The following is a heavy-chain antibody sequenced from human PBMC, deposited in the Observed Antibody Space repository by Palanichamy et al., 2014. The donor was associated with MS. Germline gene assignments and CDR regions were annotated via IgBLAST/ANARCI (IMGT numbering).Heavy chain of an antibody. CDR3: ARGGDGYNYFDY. D-gene: IGHD5-24*01. J-gene: IGHJ4*02. CDR2: IYYSGST. CDR1: GGSISSGDYY. V-gene: IGHV4-30-4*01. Sequence: QVQLQESGPGLVKPSQTLSLTCTVSGGSISSGDYYWSWIRQSPGKGLEWIGYIYYSGSTYYNPSLKSRVTISVDTSKNQFSLRLTSVTAADTAVYYCARGGDGYNYFDYWGQGTLVTVSS.